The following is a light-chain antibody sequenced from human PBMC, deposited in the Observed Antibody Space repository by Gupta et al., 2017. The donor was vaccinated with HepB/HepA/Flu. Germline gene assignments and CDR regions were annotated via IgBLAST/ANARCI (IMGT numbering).Light chain of an antibody. V-gene: IGLV1-44*01. J-gene: IGLJ3*02. CDR3: AAWDDDLNGFWV. CDR1: SSNIGSNS. Sequence: QSVLTQPPSASGPPGQRATISCSGSSSNIGSNSVNWYQQFPGTAPKLLIYTNNQRPSGVPDRFSCSKSGTSASLAISGLQSEAEADYYCAAWDDDLNGFWVFGGGTKLTVL. CDR2: TNN.